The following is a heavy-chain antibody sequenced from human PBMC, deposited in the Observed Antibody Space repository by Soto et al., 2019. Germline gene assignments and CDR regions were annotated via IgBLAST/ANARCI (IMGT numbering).Heavy chain of an antibody. Sequence: SETLSLTCTVSGGSISSYYWTWIRLPPGKGLEWIGSIHYSGTTNYNPSLKSRVTISVDTSKNQFSLKLSSVTAADTAVYYCARAYGGYADYWGQGALVTVSS. CDR2: IHYSGTT. CDR1: GGSISSYY. CDR3: ARAYGGYADY. D-gene: IGHD5-12*01. J-gene: IGHJ4*02. V-gene: IGHV4-59*01.